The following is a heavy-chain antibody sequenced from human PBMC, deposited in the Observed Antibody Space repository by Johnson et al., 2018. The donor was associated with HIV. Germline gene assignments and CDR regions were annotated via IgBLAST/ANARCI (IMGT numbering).Heavy chain of an antibody. Sequence: QVQLVESGGGVVQPGRSLRLSCAASGFTFSSYAMHWVRQAPAKGLEWVAVISYDGSEKYYVDSVKGRFTISRDNAKNSLYLQMNSLRAEDTAVYYCAKGVRGSSCYDAFDIWGQGTMVTVS. D-gene: IGHD6-6*01. CDR2: ISYDGSEK. J-gene: IGHJ3*02. V-gene: IGHV3-30*04. CDR3: AKGVRGSSCYDAFDI. CDR1: GFTFSSYA.